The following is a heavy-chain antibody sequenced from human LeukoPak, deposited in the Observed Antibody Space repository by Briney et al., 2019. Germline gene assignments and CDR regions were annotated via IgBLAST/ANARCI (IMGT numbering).Heavy chain of an antibody. D-gene: IGHD2/OR15-2a*01. CDR2: INPSGGST. Sequence: GASVKVSCMASGYTFTSYYMHWVRQAPGQGLEWMGIINPSGGSTSYAQKFQGRVTMTRDTSTSTVYMELSSLRSEDTAVYYCAVAPLVPSMTAVSIYFDYWGQGTLVTVSS. J-gene: IGHJ4*02. V-gene: IGHV1-46*01. CDR1: GYTFTSYY. CDR3: AVAPLVPSMTAVSIYFDY.